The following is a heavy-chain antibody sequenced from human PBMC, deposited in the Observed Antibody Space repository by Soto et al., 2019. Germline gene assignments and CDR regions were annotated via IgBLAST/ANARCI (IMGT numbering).Heavy chain of an antibody. CDR3: TRSENYYYYGMDV. CDR1: GFTFSNAW. J-gene: IGHJ6*02. Sequence: EVQLVESGGGLVKPGGSLRLSCAASGFTFSNAWMSWVRQAPGKGLEWVGRIKSKTDGGTTDYAAPVKGRFTISRDDSKNTLYLQMNSLKTEYTAVYYCTRSENYYYYGMDVWGQGTTVTVSS. CDR2: IKSKTDGGTT. V-gene: IGHV3-15*01.